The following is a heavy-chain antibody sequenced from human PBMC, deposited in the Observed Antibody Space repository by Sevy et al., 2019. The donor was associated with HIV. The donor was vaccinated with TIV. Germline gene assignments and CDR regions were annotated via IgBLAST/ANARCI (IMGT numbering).Heavy chain of an antibody. CDR2: IYYSGST. D-gene: IGHD3-22*01. V-gene: IGHV4-39*01. J-gene: IGHJ4*02. Sequence: SETLSLTCTVSGGSISSSSYYWGWIRQPSGKRREWIGSIYYSGSTYYNPSLKSRVTISVDTSKNQFSLKLSSVTATDTAVYYCARHDTMIVVVIGGGFDYWGQGTLVTVSS. CDR1: GGSISSSSYY. CDR3: ARHDTMIVVVIGGGFDY.